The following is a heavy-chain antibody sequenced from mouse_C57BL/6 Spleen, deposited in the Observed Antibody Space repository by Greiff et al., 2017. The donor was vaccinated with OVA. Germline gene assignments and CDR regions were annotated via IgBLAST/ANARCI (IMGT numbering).Heavy chain of an antibody. CDR2: INPNNGGT. Sequence: VQLQQSGPELVKPGASVKISCKASGYTFTDYYMNWVKQSHGKSLEWIGDINPNNGGTSYNQKFKGKATLTVDKSSSTAYMELRSLTSEDSAVYYCARSETTVVPYYFDYWGQGTTLTVSS. D-gene: IGHD1-1*01. CDR1: GYTFTDYY. J-gene: IGHJ2*01. CDR3: ARSETTVVPYYFDY. V-gene: IGHV1-26*01.